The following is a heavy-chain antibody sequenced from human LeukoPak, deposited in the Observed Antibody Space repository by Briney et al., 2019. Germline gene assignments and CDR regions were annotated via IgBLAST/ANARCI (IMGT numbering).Heavy chain of an antibody. V-gene: IGHV4-4*07. CDR1: GGSISSYY. J-gene: IGHJ5*02. Sequence: SETPSLTCTVSGGSISSYYWSWIRQPAGKGLEWIGSIYYSGSTYYNPSLKSRVTISVDTSKNQFSLKLSSVTAADTAVYYCARVRIVVVVAATHWFDPWGQGTLVTVSS. D-gene: IGHD2-15*01. CDR3: ARVRIVVVVAATHWFDP. CDR2: IYYSGST.